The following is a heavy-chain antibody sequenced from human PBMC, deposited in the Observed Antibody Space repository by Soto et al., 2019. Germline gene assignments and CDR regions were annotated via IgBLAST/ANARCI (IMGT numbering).Heavy chain of an antibody. Sequence: QVQLVQSGAEVKKPGSSVKVSCKASGGTFSSYAISWVRQAPGQGLEWMGGIIPIFGTANYAQRFQGRVTITADESTSTAYMELSSLRSEDTAVYYCASSFHLRYPRRYFDLWGRGTLVTVSS. V-gene: IGHV1-69*12. CDR1: GGTFSSYA. J-gene: IGHJ2*01. D-gene: IGHD3-16*02. CDR3: ASSFHLRYPRRYFDL. CDR2: IIPIFGTA.